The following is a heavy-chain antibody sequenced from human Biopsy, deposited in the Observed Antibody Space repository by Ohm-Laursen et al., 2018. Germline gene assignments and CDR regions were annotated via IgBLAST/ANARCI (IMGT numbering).Heavy chain of an antibody. CDR3: ARTPILIVSAGLVYRHRRHLQGMDV. Sequence: TQTLTLTCSFSGFSLSARGMCVSWIRQAPGKALEWLARVDWDDYKDYSASLQTKLSISKDTCNDQVVLTVNNVDPADTATYYCARTPILIVSAGLVYRHRRHLQGMDVWGQGIAVTVS. CDR2: VDWDDYK. CDR1: GFSLSARGMC. J-gene: IGHJ6*02. V-gene: IGHV2-70*11. D-gene: IGHD6-13*01.